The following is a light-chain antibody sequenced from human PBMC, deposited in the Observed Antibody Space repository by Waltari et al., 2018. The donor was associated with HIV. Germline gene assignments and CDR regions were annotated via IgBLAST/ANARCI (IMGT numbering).Light chain of an antibody. Sequence: QTALTQPASVSGSPGQSITLPCTGTSSDVGGYNYFSWYQQHPGKAPKLMIYDVSNRPSGVSNRFSGSKSGNTVSLTISGLQAEDEADYYCSSYTSSSTEVFGTGTKVTVL. J-gene: IGLJ1*01. CDR3: SSYTSSSTEV. CDR2: DVS. CDR1: SSDVGGYNY. V-gene: IGLV2-14*01.